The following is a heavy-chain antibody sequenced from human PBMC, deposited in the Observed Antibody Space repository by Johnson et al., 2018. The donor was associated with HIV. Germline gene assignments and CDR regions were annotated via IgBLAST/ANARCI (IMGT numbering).Heavy chain of an antibody. V-gene: IGHV3-33*03. CDR1: GFTFSSYG. D-gene: IGHD6-6*01. CDR3: AKDPNSSSPSDI. CDR2: IWYDGSNK. Sequence: VQLVESGGGVVQPGRSLRLSCAASGFTFSSYGMHWVRQAPGKGLEWVAVIWYDGSNKYYADSVKGRFTISRDNANNSLYLQMNSLRAEDTAVYYCAKDPNSSSPSDIWGQGTMVTVSS. J-gene: IGHJ3*02.